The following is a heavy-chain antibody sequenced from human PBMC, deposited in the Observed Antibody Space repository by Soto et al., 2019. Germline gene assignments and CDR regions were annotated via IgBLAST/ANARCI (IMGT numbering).Heavy chain of an antibody. V-gene: IGHV3-74*01. CDR3: ARWFTYGNFDYFDY. D-gene: IGHD3-10*01. Sequence: GGSLRLSCAASGFTFSSYWMHWFRQAPGKGLVWVSRINSGGGTTTYADSVKDRFTISRDNAKNTLYLQMNGLRAEDTAVYYCARWFTYGNFDYFDYWGQGTQVTVSS. CDR2: INSGGGTT. J-gene: IGHJ4*02. CDR1: GFTFSSYW.